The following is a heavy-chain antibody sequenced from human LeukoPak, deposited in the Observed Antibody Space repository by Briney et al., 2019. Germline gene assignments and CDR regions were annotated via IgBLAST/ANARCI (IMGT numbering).Heavy chain of an antibody. CDR1: GGSFSGYY. J-gene: IGHJ5*02. CDR2: INHSGGT. D-gene: IGHD1-1*01. Sequence: SETLSLTCAVYGGSFSGYYWSWIRQPPGKGLEWIGEINHSGGTNYNPSLKSRVTISVDTSKNQFSLKLSSVTAADTAVYYCARGRITKYNWFDPWGQGTLVTVSS. V-gene: IGHV4-34*01. CDR3: ARGRITKYNWFDP.